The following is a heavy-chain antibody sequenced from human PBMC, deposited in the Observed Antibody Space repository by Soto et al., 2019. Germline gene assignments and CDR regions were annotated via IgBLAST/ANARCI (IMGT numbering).Heavy chain of an antibody. V-gene: IGHV1-18*01. CDR3: AGYSSGWYWFDP. CDR2: ISAYNGNT. J-gene: IGHJ5*02. CDR1: GYTFTSYG. Sequence: ASVKVSCKASGYTFTSYGISWVRQAPGQGLEWMGWISAYNGNTNYAQKLQGRVTMTTDTSTSTAYMELRSLRSDDTAVYYCAGYSSGWYWFDPWGQGTLVTVPQ. D-gene: IGHD6-19*01.